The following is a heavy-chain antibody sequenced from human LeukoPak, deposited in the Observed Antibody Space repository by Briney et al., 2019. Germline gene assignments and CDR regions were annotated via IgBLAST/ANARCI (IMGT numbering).Heavy chain of an antibody. CDR2: INPNSGGT. V-gene: IGHV1-2*02. CDR1: GYTFTGYY. Sequence: GASVKVSCKASGYTFTGYYMHWVRQAPGQGLEWMGWINPNSGGTNYAQKFQGRVTMTRDTSISTAYMELSRLRSDDTAVYYCARTDPRRGAVAHNWFDPWGQGTLVTVSS. D-gene: IGHD6-19*01. CDR3: ARTDPRRGAVAHNWFDP. J-gene: IGHJ5*02.